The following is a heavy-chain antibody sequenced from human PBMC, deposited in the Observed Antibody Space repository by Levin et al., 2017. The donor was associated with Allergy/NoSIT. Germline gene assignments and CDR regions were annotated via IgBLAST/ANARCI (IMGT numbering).Heavy chain of an antibody. D-gene: IGHD5-18*01. CDR3: AREDTSMVESTLLDY. CDR2: IKGDGSSI. V-gene: IGHV3-74*01. CDR1: GFTFSSCW. Sequence: PPGGSLRLSCAASGFTFSSCWMHWVRQAPGKGLVWVSRIKGDGSSISYADSVKGRFTISRDNAKNTLYLQMNSLRGEDTAVYYCAREDTSMVESTLLDYWGQGTLVTVSS. J-gene: IGHJ4*02.